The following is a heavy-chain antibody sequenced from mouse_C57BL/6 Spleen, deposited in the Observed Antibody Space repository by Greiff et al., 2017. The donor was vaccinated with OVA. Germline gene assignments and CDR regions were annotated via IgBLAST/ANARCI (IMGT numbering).Heavy chain of an antibody. V-gene: IGHV1-9*01. CDR2: IVPSDGHT. Sequence: QVHLQQPGAELMKPGSSVKLSCKATGYTFTGYWMDWVKQRPIQGLEWIGKIVPSDGHTNYNEKFKGKATFTADTSSNTAYMQLSSLTTEDSAIYYCARVRRMDYWGQGTSVTVSS. D-gene: IGHD2-14*01. J-gene: IGHJ4*01. CDR1: GYTFTGYW. CDR3: ARVRRMDY.